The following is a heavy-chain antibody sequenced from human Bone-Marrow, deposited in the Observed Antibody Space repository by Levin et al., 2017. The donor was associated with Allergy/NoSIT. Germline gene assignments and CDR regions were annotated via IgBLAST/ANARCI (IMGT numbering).Heavy chain of an antibody. Sequence: SQTLSLTCTVSGASISSAPHYWSWIRQHPGKGLEWIGYISYMGSTHYNPSLKSRVAISLDTSNNHFSLKLTSVAAADTALYYCAREWVVVPATDDFDIWGPGTMVTVSS. J-gene: IGHJ3*02. CDR1: GASISSAPHY. CDR2: ISYMGST. D-gene: IGHD3-22*01. CDR3: AREWVVVPATDDFDI. V-gene: IGHV4-31*03.